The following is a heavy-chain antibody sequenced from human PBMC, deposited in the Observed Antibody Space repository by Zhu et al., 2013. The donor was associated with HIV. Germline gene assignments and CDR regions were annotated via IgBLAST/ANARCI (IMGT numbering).Heavy chain of an antibody. D-gene: IGHD4-17*01. V-gene: IGHV1-46*01. CDR1: GYTFTSYY. J-gene: IGHJ6*03. CDR2: INPSGGST. Sequence: QVQLVQSGAEVKKPGASVKVSCKASGYTFTSYYMHWVRQAPGQGLEWMGIINPSGGSTSYAQKFQGRVTMTRDTSTSTVYVELSSLRSDDTAVYYCARDRTTGAHYFYMDVWGKGTTVTVSS. CDR3: ARDRTTGAHYFYMDV.